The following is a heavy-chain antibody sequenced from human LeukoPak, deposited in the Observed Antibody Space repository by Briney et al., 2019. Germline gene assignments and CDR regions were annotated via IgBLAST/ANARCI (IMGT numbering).Heavy chain of an antibody. J-gene: IGHJ4*02. CDR2: IGDSGATT. Sequence: GGSLRLSCAASGFTLSSYPMTWVAEAPGKGLEGFSDIGDSGATTYYADSVKGRFTISRENSKNTLYPQMSSLRAEDTAVYFCASFHYYGSGAYYLSYWGQGTLVTVSS. CDR1: GFTLSSYP. CDR3: ASFHYYGSGAYYLSY. D-gene: IGHD3-10*01. V-gene: IGHV3-23*01.